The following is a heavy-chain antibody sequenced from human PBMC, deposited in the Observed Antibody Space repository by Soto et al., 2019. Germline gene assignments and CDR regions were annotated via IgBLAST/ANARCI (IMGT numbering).Heavy chain of an antibody. CDR3: ANAQEGIVGATNGY. CDR2: ISGSGGST. D-gene: IGHD1-26*01. Sequence: EVQLLESGGGLVQPGGSLRLSCAASGFTFSSYAMSWVRQAPGKGLEWVSAISGSGGSTYYADSVKGRFTISRDNSKNTLYLQMNGLRAEDTAVYYCANAQEGIVGATNGYWGQGTLVTVSS. V-gene: IGHV3-23*01. J-gene: IGHJ4*02. CDR1: GFTFSSYA.